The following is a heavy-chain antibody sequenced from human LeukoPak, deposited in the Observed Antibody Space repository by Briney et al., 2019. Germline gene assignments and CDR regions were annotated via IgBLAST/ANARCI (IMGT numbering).Heavy chain of an antibody. V-gene: IGHV3-23*01. CDR2: ISGSGGST. J-gene: IGHJ4*02. D-gene: IGHD3-10*01. CDR1: GFTFSSYA. Sequence: GGSLRLSCAVSGFTFSSYAMSWVRQAPGKGLEWVSAISGSGGSTYYADSVKGRFTISRDNSKNTLYLQMNSLRAEDTAVYYCAISNYYGSGSFDYWGQGTLVTVAS. CDR3: AISNYYGSGSFDY.